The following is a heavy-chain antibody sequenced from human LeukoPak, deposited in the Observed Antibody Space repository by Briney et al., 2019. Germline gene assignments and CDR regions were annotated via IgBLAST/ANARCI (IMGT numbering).Heavy chain of an antibody. Sequence: PGRSLRVSCAASGFIFSNYGMHWVRQAPGKGLEWVALISFDGNNKFYADSVKGRFTLSRDNSKNTLYLQMNSLRPEDTAVYYCAKGEYSSGWYFGCWGQGTLVTVSS. CDR2: ISFDGNNK. V-gene: IGHV3-30*18. CDR3: AKGEYSSGWYFGC. J-gene: IGHJ4*02. D-gene: IGHD6-19*01. CDR1: GFIFSNYG.